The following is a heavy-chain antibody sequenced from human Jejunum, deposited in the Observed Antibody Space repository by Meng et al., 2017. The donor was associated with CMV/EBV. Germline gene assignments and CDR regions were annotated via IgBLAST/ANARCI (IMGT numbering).Heavy chain of an antibody. CDR3: ARGRHCTNSYCVFRYGLDV. CDR2: ISHDGNTI. V-gene: IGHV3-30-3*01. J-gene: IGHJ6*02. D-gene: IGHD2-8*01. Sequence: AMHWVRQAPGKGLEWLAVISHDGNTIYQADSMKGRFNISRDNSKNTVDLRISSLRPEDTAIYYCARGRHCTNSYCVFRYGLDVWGQGTTVTVSS. CDR1: A.